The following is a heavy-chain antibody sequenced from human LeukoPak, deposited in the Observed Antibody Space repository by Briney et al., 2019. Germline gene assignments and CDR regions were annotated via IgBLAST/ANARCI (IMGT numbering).Heavy chain of an antibody. CDR3: ARWSGSYFDY. V-gene: IGHV4-30-4*08. D-gene: IGHD1-26*01. CDR1: GGSISSGDYY. J-gene: IGHJ4*02. Sequence: PSETLSLTCTLSGGSISSGDYYWSWIRQPPGTGLEWIGYIYYSGSTYYNPSLKSRVTISVDTSKNQFSLKLSSVTAADTAVYYCARWSGSYFDYWGQGTLVTVSS. CDR2: IYYSGST.